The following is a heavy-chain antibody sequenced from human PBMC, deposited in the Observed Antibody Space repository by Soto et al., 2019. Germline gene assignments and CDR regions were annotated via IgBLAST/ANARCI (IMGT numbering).Heavy chain of an antibody. J-gene: IGHJ4*02. CDR2: MNPNSGNT. CDR3: ARGNFWNYDFWSGYQNEVDY. CDR1: GYTFTSYD. V-gene: IGHV1-8*01. D-gene: IGHD3-3*01. Sequence: ASVKVSCKASGYTFTSYDINWVRQATGQGLEWMGWMNPNSGNTGYAQKFQGRFTMTRNTSISTAYMELSSLRSEDTAVYYCARGNFWNYDFWSGYQNEVDYWGQGTLVTVSS.